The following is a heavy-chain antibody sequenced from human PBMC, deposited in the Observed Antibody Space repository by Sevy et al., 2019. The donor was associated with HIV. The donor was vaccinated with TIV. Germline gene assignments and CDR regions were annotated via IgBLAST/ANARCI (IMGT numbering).Heavy chain of an antibody. Sequence: SETLSLTCAVYGGSFSGFYWSWIRQPPGKGLEWIGEIIHTRNTNYNPSLKSRVTISVDTSKNQFSLNLTSVTAADTAVYYCARGQWEHLYWGQGTLVTVSS. CDR1: GGSFSGFY. CDR2: IIHTRNT. V-gene: IGHV4-34*01. D-gene: IGHD1-26*01. J-gene: IGHJ4*02. CDR3: ARGQWEHLY.